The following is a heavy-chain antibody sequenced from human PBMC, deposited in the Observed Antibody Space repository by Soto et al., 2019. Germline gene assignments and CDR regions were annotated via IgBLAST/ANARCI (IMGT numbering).Heavy chain of an antibody. V-gene: IGHV4-34*01. D-gene: IGHD3-3*01. CDR2: INHSGTT. Sequence: SETLSLTCAVYGGSFSGYSWTWLRLPPGKGLEWIGEINHSGTTDYNPALKSRVTMSADTSKNQFSLRMTSVTAADTAVYYCARARFDSWSHIYYGLDVWGQGTTVTVSS. J-gene: IGHJ6*02. CDR3: ARARFDSWSHIYYGLDV. CDR1: GGSFSGYS.